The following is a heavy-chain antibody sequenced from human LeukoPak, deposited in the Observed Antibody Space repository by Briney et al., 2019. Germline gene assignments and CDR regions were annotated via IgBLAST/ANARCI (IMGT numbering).Heavy chain of an antibody. D-gene: IGHD2-21*01. CDR3: AKDIQCTY. Sequence: GGSLRLSCAVSGFTFRGAAMTWVRQAPGKGLEWVSLISSSGNNAYYADSVKGRFTISRDNARTTLYLQMNSLRAEDTAVYHCAKDIQCTYWGQGTLVTVSS. V-gene: IGHV3-23*01. CDR1: GFTFRGAA. CDR2: ISSSGNNA. J-gene: IGHJ4*02.